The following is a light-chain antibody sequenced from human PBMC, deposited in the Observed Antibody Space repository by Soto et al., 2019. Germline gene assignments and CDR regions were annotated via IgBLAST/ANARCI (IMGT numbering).Light chain of an antibody. CDR2: EVS. CDR3: SSYAGSPYYV. J-gene: IGLJ1*01. Sequence: QSALTQPPSASGSPGQSVTISCTGTSSDVGDYNYVSWYQQHPGKAPKLMSYEVSKRPSGVPDRFSGSKSGNTASLTVSGLQAEDEADYYCSSYAGSPYYVFGTGTKLTVL. CDR1: SSDVGDYNY. V-gene: IGLV2-8*01.